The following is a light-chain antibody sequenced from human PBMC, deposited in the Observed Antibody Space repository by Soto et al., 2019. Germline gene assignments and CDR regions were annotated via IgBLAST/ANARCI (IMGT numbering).Light chain of an antibody. V-gene: IGLV1-40*01. Sequence: QYALTQPPSVSGDPGQRVTISCTGSSSNVGAGYDVHWYQQLPGTAPKLLIYGNSNRPSGVPDRFSGSKSGTSASLAITGLQAEDEADYYCQSYDSSLSGYVFGTGTKVTVL. CDR3: QSYDSSLSGYV. CDR1: SSNVGAGYD. J-gene: IGLJ1*01. CDR2: GNS.